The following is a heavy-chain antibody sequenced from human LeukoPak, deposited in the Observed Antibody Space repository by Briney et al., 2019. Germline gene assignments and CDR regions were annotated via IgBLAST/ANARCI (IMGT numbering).Heavy chain of an antibody. CDR1: GDSVSSNSAA. V-gene: IGHV6-1*01. CDR3: ARVSGETTEASYYYYYYMDV. CDR2: TYYRSKWYN. J-gene: IGHJ6*03. Sequence: SQTLSLTCAISGDSVSSNSAAWNWIRQSPSRGLEWLGRTYYRSKWYNDYAVSVKSRITINPDTSKNQFSLQLNSVTPEDTAVYYCARVSGETTEASYYYYYYMDVWGKGTTVTVSS. D-gene: IGHD4-11*01.